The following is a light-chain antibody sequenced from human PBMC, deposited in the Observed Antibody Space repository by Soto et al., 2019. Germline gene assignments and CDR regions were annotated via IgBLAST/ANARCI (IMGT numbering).Light chain of an antibody. V-gene: IGKV3-11*01. CDR3: QQYGRT. Sequence: EIVLTQSPATLSLSPGERATLSCRASQSVSSYLAWYQQKPGQAPRLLIYDASNRATGIPDRFSGSGSGTDFTLTISTLQPEDSAVYYCQQYGRTFGGGTKVDI. J-gene: IGKJ4*01. CDR1: QSVSSY. CDR2: DAS.